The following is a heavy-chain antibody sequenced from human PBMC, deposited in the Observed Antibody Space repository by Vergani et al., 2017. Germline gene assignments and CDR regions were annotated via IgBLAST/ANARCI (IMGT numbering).Heavy chain of an antibody. CDR1: GYTFTNYY. CDR2: INPNSGGT. D-gene: IGHD4-11*01. Sequence: QVLLVQSGAEVKKPGASVRVSCKTSGYTFTNYYIHWVRQAPGQGLEWMGWINPNSGGTNYAQKFQGRVTMTRDTSISTAYMELSRLRSDDTAVYYCARGGSNYPPGYYYYYMDVWGKGTTVTVSS. V-gene: IGHV1-2*02. CDR3: ARGGSNYPPGYYYYYMDV. J-gene: IGHJ6*03.